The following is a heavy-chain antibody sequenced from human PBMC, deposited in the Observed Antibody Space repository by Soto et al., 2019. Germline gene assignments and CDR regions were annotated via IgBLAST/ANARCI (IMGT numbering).Heavy chain of an antibody. Sequence: GGSLRLSCAASGFTFTRYSMNWVRQAPGKGLEWVSSISSTTNYIYYEDSMKGRFTISRDNAKNSLYLEMNSLRAEDTAVYYCARESEDLTSNFDYWGQGTLVTVSS. CDR2: ISSTTNYI. CDR3: ARESEDLTSNFDY. J-gene: IGHJ4*02. V-gene: IGHV3-21*06. CDR1: GFTFTRYS.